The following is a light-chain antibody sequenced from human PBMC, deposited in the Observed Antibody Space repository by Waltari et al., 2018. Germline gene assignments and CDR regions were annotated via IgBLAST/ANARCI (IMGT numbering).Light chain of an antibody. CDR3: TSRESRNNPIYV. CDR2: GKN. CDR1: SLSTYY. Sequence: SSELTQDPAVSVALGQTVRITCQGDSLSTYYANWYQQKPGQAPVLVIYGKNDRPAGIPDRFSGSRSGNTASLTITGAQAEDGADFYCTSRESRNNPIYVFGSGTKVTVL. J-gene: IGLJ1*01. V-gene: IGLV3-19*01.